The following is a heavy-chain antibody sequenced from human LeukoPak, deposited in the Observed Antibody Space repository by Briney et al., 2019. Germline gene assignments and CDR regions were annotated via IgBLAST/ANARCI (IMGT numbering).Heavy chain of an antibody. J-gene: IGHJ4*02. D-gene: IGHD5-18*01. CDR2: VSPPGGGT. V-gene: IGHV3-21*01. CDR3: ARADWDTAMIDY. Sequence: GGSLRLSCAASGFTFSNHGMNWVRQAPGKGLEWLSGVSPPGGGTYYADSVKGRFTISRDNAKNSLYLQMNSLRAEDTAVYYCARADWDTAMIDYWGQGTLVTVSS. CDR1: GFTFSNHG.